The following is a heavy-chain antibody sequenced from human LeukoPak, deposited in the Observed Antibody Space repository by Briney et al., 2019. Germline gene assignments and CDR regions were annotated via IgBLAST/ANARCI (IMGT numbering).Heavy chain of an antibody. D-gene: IGHD1-26*01. CDR2: IYPGDSDT. CDR3: SVGATTSRLNL. V-gene: IGHV5-51*01. J-gene: IGHJ4*02. CDR1: GYSFNNYW. Sequence: GESLKISCKGSGYSFNNYWIGWVRQKPGKGLEWMGIIYPGDSDTRYSPSFQGQVTISADKSIRTAYLQWSSLKASDTAMYYCSVGATTSRLNLWGQGTLVTVSS.